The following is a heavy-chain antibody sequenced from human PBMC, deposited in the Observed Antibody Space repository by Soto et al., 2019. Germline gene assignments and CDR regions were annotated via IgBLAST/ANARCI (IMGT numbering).Heavy chain of an antibody. CDR1: GYTFTGYA. CDR2: INAGNGNT. Sequence: QVQLVQSGAEEKKPGASVKVSCKASGYTFTGYAMHWVRQAPGQRLEWMGWINAGNGNTKYSQKFQGRVTITRDTSASTAYMELSSLRSEETAVYYCARAVAVPADFDYWGKGTLVTVSS. V-gene: IGHV1-3*05. D-gene: IGHD6-19*01. CDR3: ARAVAVPADFDY. J-gene: IGHJ4*02.